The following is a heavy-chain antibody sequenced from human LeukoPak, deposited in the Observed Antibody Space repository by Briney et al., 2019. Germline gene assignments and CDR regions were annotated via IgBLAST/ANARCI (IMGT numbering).Heavy chain of an antibody. CDR1: GFAFSGSA. CDR2: IRSRTYKYMT. Sequence: TGGSLRLSCAASGFAFSGSAMHWVRQAPGKGLEWVGRIRSRTYKYMTAYAASVKGRFVISREDSKNMAYLQMNSLRTEDTAVYYCLRRWEVTGPPNIWGQGTMVSVSS. J-gene: IGHJ3*02. CDR3: LRRWEVTGPPNI. V-gene: IGHV3-73*01. D-gene: IGHD2-21*02.